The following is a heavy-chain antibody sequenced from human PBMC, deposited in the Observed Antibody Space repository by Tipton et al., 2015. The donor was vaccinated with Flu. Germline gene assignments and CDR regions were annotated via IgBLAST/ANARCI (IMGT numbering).Heavy chain of an antibody. CDR1: GYTFTSYD. Sequence: QSGAEVKKPGSSVKVSCKASGYTFTSYDINWVRQAPGQGLEWMGWISAYNGNTNYAQKLQGRVTMTTDTSTSTAYMELRSLRSDDTAVYYCARVGRSLLEGDFDYWGQGTLVTVSS. CDR3: ARVGRSLLEGDFDY. CDR2: ISAYNGNT. J-gene: IGHJ4*02. D-gene: IGHD1-1*01. V-gene: IGHV1-18*01.